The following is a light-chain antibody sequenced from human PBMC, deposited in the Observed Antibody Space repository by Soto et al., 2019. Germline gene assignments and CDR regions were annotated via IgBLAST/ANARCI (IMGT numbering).Light chain of an antibody. CDR1: SSDVGGYNY. V-gene: IGLV2-14*01. CDR2: DVS. CDR3: SSYTSSSTPL. J-gene: IGLJ2*01. Sequence: QSALTQPASVSGSPGQSITISCTGTSSDVGGYNYVSWYQQHPGKAPKLMIYDVSNRPSGVSNRFYGSKSGNTASLTISGLQAEDEADYYYSSYTSSSTPLFDGGNKLTVL.